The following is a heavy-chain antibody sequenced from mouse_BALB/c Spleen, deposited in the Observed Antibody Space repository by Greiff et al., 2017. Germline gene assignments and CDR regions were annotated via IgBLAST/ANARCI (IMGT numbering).Heavy chain of an antibody. D-gene: IGHD2-14*01. CDR2: IDPSDSYT. CDR1: GYTFTSYW. J-gene: IGHJ2*01. Sequence: QVQLQQPGAELVKPGASVKMSCKASGYTFTSYWMHWVKQRPGQGLEWIGVIDPSDSYTSYNQKFKGKATLTVDTSSSTAYMQLSSLTSEDSAVYYCTRNGLYDRVFDYWGQGTTLTVSS. CDR3: TRNGLYDRVFDY. V-gene: IGHV1S127*01.